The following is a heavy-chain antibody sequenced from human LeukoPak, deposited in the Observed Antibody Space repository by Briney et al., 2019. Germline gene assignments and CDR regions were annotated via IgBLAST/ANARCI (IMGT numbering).Heavy chain of an antibody. CDR2: ISAYNGNT. D-gene: IGHD6-19*01. Sequence: SEKLSCTGSVCAFTSSGISWGRKVPEQGLEWMGWISAYNGNTNYAQKFPRRGTITADESTSTDYIELRRLRSAATAMYYCCSPWDSSGWYRHFDCRVQR. J-gene: IGHJ4*02. V-gene: IGHV1-18*01. CDR3: CSPWDSSGWYRHFDC. CDR1: VCAFTSSG.